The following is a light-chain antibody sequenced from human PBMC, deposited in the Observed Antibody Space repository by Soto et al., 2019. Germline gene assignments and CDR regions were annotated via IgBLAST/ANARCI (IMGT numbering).Light chain of an antibody. J-gene: IGKJ4*01. CDR1: QSVTSIY. V-gene: IGKV3-20*01. CDR3: QQYGSSPPLS. CDR2: GAS. Sequence: EIVLMQGPGTLSLSPGERATLSCRASQSVTSIYLAWYQQKPGQAPRLLIYGASSRATGIPDRFSGIGSGTDFTLTISRLETQDFAVYYCQQYGSSPPLSFGGGTKVDIK.